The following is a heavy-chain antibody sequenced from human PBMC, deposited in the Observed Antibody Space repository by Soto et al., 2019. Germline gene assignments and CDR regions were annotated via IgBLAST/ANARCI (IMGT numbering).Heavy chain of an antibody. CDR3: ARSGLALPYSASHWFDP. J-gene: IGHJ5*02. CDR2: ISDSGHYI. D-gene: IGHD3-22*01. CDR1: GFTFSTYG. V-gene: IGHV3-21*01. Sequence: EVQLVESGGGLVKPGGSLRLSCAASGFTFSTYGMNWVRQAPGKGLEWLSSISDSGHYIYYADSVKGRFTISRDNAKNSLFLQLNSLRGEDTADYYCARSGLALPYSASHWFDPWGHGTLVTVSS.